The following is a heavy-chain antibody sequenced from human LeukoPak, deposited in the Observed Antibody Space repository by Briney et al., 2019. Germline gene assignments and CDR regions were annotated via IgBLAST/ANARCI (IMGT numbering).Heavy chain of an antibody. J-gene: IGHJ6*03. V-gene: IGHV3-23*01. CDR1: GFTFSSYG. Sequence: GGSLRLSCAASGFTFSSYGMSWVRQAPGKGLEWVSAISGSGGSTYYADSVKGRFTISRDNSKNTLYLQMNSLRAEDTAVYYCAKDGYSSSWYGYYYYYMDVWGKGTTVTISS. CDR3: AKDGYSSSWYGYYYYYMDV. CDR2: ISGSGGST. D-gene: IGHD6-13*01.